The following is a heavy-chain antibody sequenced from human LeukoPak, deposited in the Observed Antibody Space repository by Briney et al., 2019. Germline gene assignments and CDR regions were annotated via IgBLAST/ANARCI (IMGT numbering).Heavy chain of an antibody. CDR2: ISYDGSNK. CDR3: ARDVGVVQLWSGLDY. V-gene: IGHV3-30*04. J-gene: IGHJ4*02. Sequence: AGSLRLSCAASGFTFSSYAMHWVRQAPGKGLEWVAVISYDGSNKYYADSVKGRFTISRDNSKNTLYLQMNSLRAEDTTVYYCARDVGVVQLWSGLDYWGQGTLVTVSS. CDR1: GFTFSSYA. D-gene: IGHD5-18*01.